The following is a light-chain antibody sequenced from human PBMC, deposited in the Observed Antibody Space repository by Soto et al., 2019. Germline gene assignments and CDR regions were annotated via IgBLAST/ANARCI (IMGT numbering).Light chain of an antibody. CDR1: SSDVGGYNY. CDR2: EVT. Sequence: QSALTQPPSASGSPGQSVTISCTGTSSDVGGYNYVSWYQQHPGKAPKLIIFEVTKRPSGVPDRFSGSKSGNTASLTVSGLQAEDEADYYCSSYAGRNNFGVFGGGTKLTVL. CDR3: SSYAGRNNFGV. V-gene: IGLV2-8*01. J-gene: IGLJ2*01.